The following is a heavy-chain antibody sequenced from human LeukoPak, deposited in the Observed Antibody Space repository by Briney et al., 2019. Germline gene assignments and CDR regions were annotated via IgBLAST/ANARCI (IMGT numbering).Heavy chain of an antibody. J-gene: IGHJ4*02. D-gene: IGHD3-3*01. CDR2: INHSGST. CDR3: ASGRDFWSGYWVDY. CDR1: GGSFSGYY. V-gene: IGHV4-34*01. Sequence: SETLSLTCAVYGGSFSGYYWSWIRQPPGKGLEWIGEINHSGSTNYNPSLKSRVTISVDTSKNQFSLKLSSVTAADTAVYYCASGRDFWSGYWVDYWGQGTLVTVTS.